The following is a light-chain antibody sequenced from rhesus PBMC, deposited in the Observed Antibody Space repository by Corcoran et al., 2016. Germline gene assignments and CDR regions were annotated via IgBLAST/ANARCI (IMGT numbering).Light chain of an antibody. CDR1: ENVNNY. V-gene: IGKV1-74*01. Sequence: DIQMTKSPSSLSASVGDRVTITCRASENVNNYLNWYQQKPGRAPKLLIYKASTLQRGVPSRFSGSGSGTDYTFSISSLHPEDVATYYCQHGYGTPRTFGQGTKVEIK. J-gene: IGKJ1*01. CDR3: QHGYGTPRT. CDR2: KAS.